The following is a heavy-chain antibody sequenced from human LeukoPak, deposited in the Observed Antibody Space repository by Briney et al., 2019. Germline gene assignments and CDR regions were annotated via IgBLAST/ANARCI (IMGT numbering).Heavy chain of an antibody. CDR2: IYSGGST. V-gene: IGHV3-66*02. Sequence: PGGSLRLSCAASGFTVSSNYMSWVRQAPGEGLEWVSVIYSGGSTYYADSVKGRFTISRDNSKKTLYLQMNSLRAEDSAVYYCARDGGVRGWENYGEGYFDYWGQGTLVTVSS. CDR3: ARDGGVRGWENYGEGYFDY. D-gene: IGHD2-8*02. CDR1: GFTVSSNY. J-gene: IGHJ4*02.